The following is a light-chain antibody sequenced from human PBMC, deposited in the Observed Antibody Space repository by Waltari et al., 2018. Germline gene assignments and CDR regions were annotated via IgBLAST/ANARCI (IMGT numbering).Light chain of an antibody. CDR1: QSVNSTY. V-gene: IGKV3-20*01. J-gene: IGKJ1*01. CDR3: QHYSSSSWT. CDR2: GAS. Sequence: EIVLTQSPGTLSLSPGERATLSCRASQSVNSTYLAWYQQKPGQAPGLLIYGASSRATGIPDRFSGSGSGTDFTLTISRLQPEDFAVYHCQHYSSSSWTFGQGTKVEIK.